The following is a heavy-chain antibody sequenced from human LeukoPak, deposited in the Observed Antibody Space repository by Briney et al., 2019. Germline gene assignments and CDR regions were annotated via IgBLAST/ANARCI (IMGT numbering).Heavy chain of an antibody. J-gene: IGHJ4*02. CDR3: FTRNGSFDF. CDR1: GFTFNKYW. D-gene: IGHD2-8*01. Sequence: GGSLRLSCAASGFTFNKYWMNWVRQAPGKGLQWVANIKQDGSEKYYVDSVKGRFTIPRDNAKNSLYLQMNSLRAEDTAVYSCFTRNGSFDFWGQGTLVTVSS. V-gene: IGHV3-7*01. CDR2: IKQDGSEK.